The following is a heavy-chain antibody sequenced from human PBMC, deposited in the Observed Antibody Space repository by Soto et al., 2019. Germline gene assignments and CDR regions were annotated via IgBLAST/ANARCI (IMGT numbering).Heavy chain of an antibody. V-gene: IGHV3-15*01. CDR1: GFTFSNAW. CDR3: TTDRPSYYYYYGMDV. J-gene: IGHJ6*02. Sequence: GGSLRLSCAASGFTFSNAWMSWVRQAPGKGLEWVGRIKSKTDGGTTDYAAPVKGRFTISRDDSKNTLYLQMNSLKTEDTAVYYCTTDRPSYYYYYGMDVWGQGTTVTVSS. CDR2: IKSKTDGGTT.